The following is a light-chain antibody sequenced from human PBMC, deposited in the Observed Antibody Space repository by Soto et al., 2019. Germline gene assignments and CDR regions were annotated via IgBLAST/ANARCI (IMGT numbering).Light chain of an antibody. CDR1: NIGSES. V-gene: IGLV3-21*04. CDR3: QVWHSSIDPSGV. Sequence: SYELTQPPSVSVAPGKTASIPCGGNNIGSESVHWYQQKPCQAPVLVIFYDRVRPSGIPERFSGSNSGNTATLTISRVEAEDEVDYYCQVWHSSIDPSGVFGGGTKLTVL. CDR2: YDR. J-gene: IGLJ2*01.